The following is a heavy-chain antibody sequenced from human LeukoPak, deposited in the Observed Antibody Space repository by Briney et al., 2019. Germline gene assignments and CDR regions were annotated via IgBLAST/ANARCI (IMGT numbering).Heavy chain of an antibody. CDR3: ARTRSSGFDH. CDR1: GFTFSSYS. V-gene: IGHV3-21*01. D-gene: IGHD6-6*01. J-gene: IGHJ4*02. CDR2: ISSSSSYI. Sequence: NPGGSLRLSCAASGFTFSSYSMNWVRQAPGKWLEWVSSISSSSSYIYYADSVKGRFTISRDNAKNSLYLQMNKLRAEDTAVYYCARTRSSGFDHWGQGTLVTVSS.